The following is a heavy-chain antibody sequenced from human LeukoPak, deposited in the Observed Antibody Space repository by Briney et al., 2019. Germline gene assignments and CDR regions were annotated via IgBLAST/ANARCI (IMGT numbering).Heavy chain of an antibody. V-gene: IGHV1-18*01. J-gene: IGHJ5*02. Sequence: ASVKVSCKASGYTFTINGISWVRQAPGQGLEWLGWVSANSGNTVYAERFQGRVSMARNTSTGTAYMDLTSLRYDDTAVYYCARDRWYALDLGGRGTLLSVSS. CDR3: ARDRWYALDL. CDR1: GYTFTING. CDR2: VSANSGNT. D-gene: IGHD6-13*01.